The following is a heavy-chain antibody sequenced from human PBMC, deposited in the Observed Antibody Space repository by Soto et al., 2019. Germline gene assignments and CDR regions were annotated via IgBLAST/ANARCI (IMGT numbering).Heavy chain of an antibody. CDR1: GGSFSGYY. Sequence: SETLSLTCAVYGGSFSGYYWSWIRQPPGKGLEWIGEINHSGSTNYNPSLKSRVTISVDTSKNQFSLKLSSVTAADTAVYYCARGRSYDFWSGYYTPRPFDYWGQGTLVTVSS. CDR2: INHSGST. CDR3: ARGRSYDFWSGYYTPRPFDY. J-gene: IGHJ4*02. V-gene: IGHV4-34*01. D-gene: IGHD3-3*01.